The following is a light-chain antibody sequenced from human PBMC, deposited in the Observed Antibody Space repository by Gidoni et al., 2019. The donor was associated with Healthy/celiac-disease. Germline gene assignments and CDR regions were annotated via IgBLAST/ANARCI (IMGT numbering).Light chain of an antibody. CDR1: QGISSY. J-gene: IGKJ4*01. CDR3: QQLNSYP. CDR2: AAS. Sequence: DIQLTQSPSFLSASVGDRVTITCRASQGISSYLAWYQQKPGKAPMLLIYAASTLQSGVPSRFSGSGSGTEFTLTICSLQPEDFATYYCQQLNSYPFGGGTKMEIK. V-gene: IGKV1-9*01.